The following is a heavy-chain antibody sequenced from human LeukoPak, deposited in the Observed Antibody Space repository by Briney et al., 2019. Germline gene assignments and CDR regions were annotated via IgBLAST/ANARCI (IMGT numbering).Heavy chain of an antibody. CDR2: INPNSGGT. V-gene: IGHV1-2*02. J-gene: IGHJ4*02. Sequence: ASVKVSCKASGYTFTGYYMHWVRQAPGQGLEWMGWINPNSGGTNYAQKFQGRVTMTRDTSISTAYMELSRLRSDDTAVYYCAKSRWLVPSGYFDSWGQGTLVTVSS. CDR1: GYTFTGYY. D-gene: IGHD6-19*01. CDR3: AKSRWLVPSGYFDS.